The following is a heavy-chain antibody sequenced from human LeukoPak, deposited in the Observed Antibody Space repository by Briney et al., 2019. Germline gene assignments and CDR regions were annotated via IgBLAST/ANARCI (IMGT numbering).Heavy chain of an antibody. CDR1: GFTFSSYW. D-gene: IGHD6-13*01. V-gene: IGHV3-23*01. Sequence: GGSLRLSCAASGFTFSSYWMHWVRQAPGKGLEWVSAISGSGGSTYYADSVKGRFTISRDNSKNTLYLQMNSLRAEDTAVYYCAKVPQWSSFRFFDYWGQGTLVTVSS. CDR3: AKVPQWSSFRFFDY. J-gene: IGHJ4*02. CDR2: ISGSGGST.